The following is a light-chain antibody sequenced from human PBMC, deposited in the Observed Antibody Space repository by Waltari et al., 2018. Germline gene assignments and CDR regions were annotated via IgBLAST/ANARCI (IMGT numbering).Light chain of an antibody. J-gene: IGKJ2*01. CDR3: QQYNNWPPYI. CDR2: GAS. Sequence: ETVMTQSPSTLSLSQGDRATLSCRASQSVSTNLAWYQKKPGQAPRLLIYGASIRATGIPARFSGRGAGTEFTLTISSLQSEDFAVYYCQQYNNWPPYIFGQGSQLEI. CDR1: QSVSTN. V-gene: IGKV3-15*01.